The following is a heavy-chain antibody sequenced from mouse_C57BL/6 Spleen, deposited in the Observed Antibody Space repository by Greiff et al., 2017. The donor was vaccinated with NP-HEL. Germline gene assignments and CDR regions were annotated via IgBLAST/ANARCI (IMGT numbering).Heavy chain of an antibody. J-gene: IGHJ4*01. CDR2: ISSGGDYI. CDR3: TRKAYYYDYDVGYAMDY. V-gene: IGHV5-9-1*02. Sequence: EVKLVESGEGLVKPGGSLKLSCAASGFTFSSYAMSWVRQTPEKRLEWVAYISSGGDYIYYADTVQVRFTISRDNARNTLYLQMSSLKSEDTAMYYCTRKAYYYDYDVGYAMDYWGQGTSVTVSS. D-gene: IGHD2-4*01. CDR1: GFTFSSYA.